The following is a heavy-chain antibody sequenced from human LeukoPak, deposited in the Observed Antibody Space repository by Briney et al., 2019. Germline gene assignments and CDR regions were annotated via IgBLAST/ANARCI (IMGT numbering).Heavy chain of an antibody. CDR2: IYYSGST. J-gene: IGHJ4*02. CDR1: GGSISSYY. V-gene: IGHV4-59*01. Sequence: SETLSLTCTVSGGSISSYYWSWIRQPPGKGLEWIGYIYYSGSTNYNPSLKSRVTISVDTSKNQFSLKLSSVTAADTAVYYWARDQTGYSSGWSSSGFDYWGQGTLVTVSS. D-gene: IGHD6-19*01. CDR3: ARDQTGYSSGWSSSGFDY.